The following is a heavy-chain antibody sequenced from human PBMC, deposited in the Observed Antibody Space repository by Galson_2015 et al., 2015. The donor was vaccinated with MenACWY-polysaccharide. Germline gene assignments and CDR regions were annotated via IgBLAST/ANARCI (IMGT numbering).Heavy chain of an antibody. CDR3: AGLMAGSPFCWFDP. CDR2: IYYTGTT. V-gene: IGHV4-59*01. D-gene: IGHD6-19*01. J-gene: IGHJ5*02. CDR1: GGSIRSYR. Sequence: LSLTCTVSGGSIRSYRWTWIRPPPWTGLAWIGYIYYTGTTKYNPSLTSRVTISVYTSKKYFSLKLSSVTAADTAVYYCAGLMAGSPFCWFDPWGQGTLVTASS.